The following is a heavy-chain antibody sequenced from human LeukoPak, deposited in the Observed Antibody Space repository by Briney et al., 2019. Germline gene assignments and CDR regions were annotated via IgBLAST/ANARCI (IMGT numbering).Heavy chain of an antibody. Sequence: KASETLSLTCDVSGGSISTTNWWTWVRQPPGKGLEWIGEIHYGGSATYNPSLNSRVSISLDKSKNQFSLKLRSVTAADTAVYYCARNGPTAAGAFDIWGQGTPVTVSS. V-gene: IGHV4-4*02. J-gene: IGHJ3*02. CDR1: GGSISTTNW. CDR2: IHYGGSA. D-gene: IGHD6-13*01. CDR3: ARNGPTAAGAFDI.